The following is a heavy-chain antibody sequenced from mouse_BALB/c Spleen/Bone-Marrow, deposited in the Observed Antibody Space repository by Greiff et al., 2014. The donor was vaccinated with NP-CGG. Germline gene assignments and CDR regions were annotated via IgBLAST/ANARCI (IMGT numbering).Heavy chain of an antibody. V-gene: IGHV1-80*01. CDR2: IYPGDGDT. CDR3: STGGISVAY. Sequence: LQESGAELVRPGSSVKLSCKASGYAFSVYWMNWVKQRPGQGLEWIGQIYPGDGDTNYNGKFKGRATLTADKSSNTAYMQLISLTSEDSAVFFSSTGGISVAYWGQGTTLTVSS. D-gene: IGHD1-1*01. J-gene: IGHJ2*01. CDR1: GYAFSVYW.